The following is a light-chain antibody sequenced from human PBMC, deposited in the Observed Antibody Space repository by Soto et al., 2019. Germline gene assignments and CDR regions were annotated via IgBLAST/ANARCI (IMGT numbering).Light chain of an antibody. CDR2: DVS. V-gene: IGLV2-14*01. Sequence: QSALTQPASVSGSPGQSITISCTGTSSDVGGYNYVSWYQQHPGKAPKLMIYDVSNRPSEVSNRFSGSKSGNTASLTISGLQAEDEADYYCSSYTSSSIYVFGTGTKVTVL. CDR1: SSDVGGYNY. CDR3: SSYTSSSIYV. J-gene: IGLJ1*01.